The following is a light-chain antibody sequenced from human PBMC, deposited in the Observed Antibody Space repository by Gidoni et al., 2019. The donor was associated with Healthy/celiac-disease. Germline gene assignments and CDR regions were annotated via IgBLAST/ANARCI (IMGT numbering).Light chain of an antibody. CDR1: QSVSSY. CDR2: DAS. V-gene: IGKV3-11*01. Sequence: DIVLTPSQATLSLSPGERATLSCRASQSVSSYLAWYQQKPGQAPRLPIYDASNRATGIPARFSGSGSGTDFTLTISSLEPEDFAVYYCQKRSNWPRVTFGQGTKLEIK. J-gene: IGKJ2*01. CDR3: QKRSNWPRVT.